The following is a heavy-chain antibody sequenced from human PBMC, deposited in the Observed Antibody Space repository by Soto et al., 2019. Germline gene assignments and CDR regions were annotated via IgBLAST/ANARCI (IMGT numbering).Heavy chain of an antibody. CDR2: IIPIFGPA. Sequence: QVQLVQSGAEVKKPGSSVKVSCKASGGTFSSYAINWVRQAPGQGLEWMGGIIPIFGPADYAQKFQGRVTITAYESTXXAYMELSSLRSEDTAVYYCARAVAGGVYYYYGMDVWGQGTTVTVSS. CDR1: GGTFSSYA. J-gene: IGHJ6*02. D-gene: IGHD3-16*01. V-gene: IGHV1-69*12. CDR3: ARAVAGGVYYYYGMDV.